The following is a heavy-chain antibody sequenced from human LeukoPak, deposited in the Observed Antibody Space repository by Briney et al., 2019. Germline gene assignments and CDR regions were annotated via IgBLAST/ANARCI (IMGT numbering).Heavy chain of an antibody. CDR2: INPNSGNT. V-gene: IGHV1-8*02. Sequence: ASVKVSCKASGYTFTGYYMHWVRQAPGQGLEWMGWINPNSGNTDYAQRFQGRVTMTRKTSISTAYMELTSLRSEDTAVYYCARGKVLGSGSYSVDYWGQGTLVTVSS. CDR3: ARGKVLGSGSYSVDY. D-gene: IGHD3-10*01. CDR1: GYTFTGYY. J-gene: IGHJ4*02.